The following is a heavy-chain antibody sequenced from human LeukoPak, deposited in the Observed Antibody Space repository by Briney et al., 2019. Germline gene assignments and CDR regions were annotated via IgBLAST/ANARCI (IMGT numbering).Heavy chain of an antibody. V-gene: IGHV1-18*01. CDR3: ARGHSSGWYWGNDY. CDR2: ISAYNGNT. CDR1: GYTFTSYG. Sequence: GASVKFSCKASGYTFTSYGISWVRQAPGQGLEWMGWISAYNGNTNYAQKLQGGVTMTTDTSTSTAYMELRSLRSDDTAVYYCARGHSSGWYWGNDYWGQGTLVTVSS. J-gene: IGHJ4*02. D-gene: IGHD6-19*01.